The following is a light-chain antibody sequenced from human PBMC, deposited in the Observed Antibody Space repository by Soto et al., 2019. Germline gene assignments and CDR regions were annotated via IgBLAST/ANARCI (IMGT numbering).Light chain of an antibody. CDR2: QDS. V-gene: IGLV3-1*01. CDR3: QAWDRSTYVV. CDR1: KLGDKY. J-gene: IGLJ2*01. Sequence: SYELTQPPSVSVSPGQTASITCSGDKLGDKYACWYQQKPGQSPVLVIYQDSKRPSGIPERFSGSNSGNTATLTRSGTQAMDEADYYGQAWDRSTYVVFGGGTQLTVL.